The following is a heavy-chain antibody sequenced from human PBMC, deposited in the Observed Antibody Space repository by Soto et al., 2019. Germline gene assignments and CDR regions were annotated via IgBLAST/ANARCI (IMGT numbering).Heavy chain of an antibody. D-gene: IGHD3-10*01. V-gene: IGHV4-4*07. CDR1: GGSISQYY. CDR3: SRWPGGFGDFSLYY. CDR2: IYSGGST. J-gene: IGHJ4*02. Sequence: QVQLQESGPGLVKPSEPLSLSCGVSGGSISQYYWRWIRQHAGKGLEWIWRIYSGGSTNYNPSLEILATVSVDTSKTKFSLKLSSVAAADTAVYYCSRWPGGFGDFSLYYWGQVTLVTVSS.